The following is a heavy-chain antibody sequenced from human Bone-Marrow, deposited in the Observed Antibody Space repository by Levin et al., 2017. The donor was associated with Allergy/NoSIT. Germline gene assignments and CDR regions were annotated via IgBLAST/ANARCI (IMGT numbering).Heavy chain of an antibody. CDR2: ISWNSGSI. Sequence: GGSLRLSCAASGFTFDDYAMHWVRQAPGKGLEWVSGISWNSGSIGYADSVKGRFTISRDNAKNSLYLQMNSLRAEDTALYYCAKDRTLYSSSWYGASDYWGQGTLVTVSS. CDR3: AKDRTLYSSSWYGASDY. J-gene: IGHJ4*02. V-gene: IGHV3-9*01. D-gene: IGHD6-13*01. CDR1: GFTFDDYA.